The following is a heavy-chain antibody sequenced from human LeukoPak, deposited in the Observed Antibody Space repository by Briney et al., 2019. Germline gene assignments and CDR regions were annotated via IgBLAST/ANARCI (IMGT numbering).Heavy chain of an antibody. J-gene: IGHJ6*03. D-gene: IGHD2-8*01. CDR1: VYTFTGYY. Sequence: ASVKVSCKASVYTFTGYYMHWVRQAPGQGLEWMGRINPNSGGTNYAQKFQGRVTMTRDTSISTAYMELSRLRSDDTAVYYCARTLMVYAIYYMDVWGKGTTVTVSS. CDR2: INPNSGGT. CDR3: ARTLMVYAIYYMDV. V-gene: IGHV1-2*06.